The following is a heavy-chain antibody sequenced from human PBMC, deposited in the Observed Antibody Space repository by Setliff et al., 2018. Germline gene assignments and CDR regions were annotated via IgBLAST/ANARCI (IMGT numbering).Heavy chain of an antibody. J-gene: IGHJ4*02. CDR3: ARHPPPPNYFDIGALDS. D-gene: IGHD3-22*01. Sequence: SVKVSCKASGGPLNSYSFSWVRQAPGQGLEWMGRIIPVLDITRYSQKFQGRVTITADKSTGIIYMELTSLRSDEPAVYYCARHPPPPNYFDIGALDSWGQGTLVTVSS. CDR1: GGPLNSYS. CDR2: IIPVLDIT. V-gene: IGHV1-69*02.